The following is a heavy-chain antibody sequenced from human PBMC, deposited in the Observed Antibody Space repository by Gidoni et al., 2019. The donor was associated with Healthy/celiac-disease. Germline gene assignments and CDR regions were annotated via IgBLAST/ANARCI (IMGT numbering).Heavy chain of an antibody. J-gene: IGHJ6*02. CDR3: ARDNIVVVPAAIYYYGMDV. CDR2: IWYDGSNK. Sequence: QVQLVESGGGVVQPGRSLRLSCAASGFPFRSYGFHWVRQVPGKGLEWVAVIWYDGSNKYYADSVKGRFTISRDNSKNTLYLQMNSLRAEDTAVYYCARDNIVVVPAAIYYYGMDVWGQGTTVTVSS. V-gene: IGHV3-33*01. D-gene: IGHD2-2*01. CDR1: GFPFRSYG.